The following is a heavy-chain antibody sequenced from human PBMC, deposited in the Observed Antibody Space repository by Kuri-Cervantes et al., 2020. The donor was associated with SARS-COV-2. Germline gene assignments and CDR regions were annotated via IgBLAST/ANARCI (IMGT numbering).Heavy chain of an antibody. CDR3: AKGGPVEMEDAFDI. D-gene: IGHD5-24*01. J-gene: IGHJ3*02. Sequence: GGSLRLSCAASGFPFRNFGMHWVRQAPGKGLEWVAFIRYDGSNKYYADSVKGRFTISRDNSKNTLYLQMNSLRAEDTAVYYCAKGGPVEMEDAFDIWGQGTMVTVSS. V-gene: IGHV3-30*02. CDR1: GFPFRNFG. CDR2: IRYDGSNK.